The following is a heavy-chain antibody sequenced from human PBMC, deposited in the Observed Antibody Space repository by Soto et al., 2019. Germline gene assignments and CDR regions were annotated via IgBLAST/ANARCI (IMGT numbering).Heavy chain of an antibody. CDR1: GYTFTSYY. J-gene: IGHJ4*02. CDR2: INPSGGST. D-gene: IGHD2-2*02. Sequence: GASVKVSCKASGYTFTSYYMHWVRQAPGQGLEWMGIINPSGGSTSYAQKFQGRVTMTRDTSTSTVYMEPSSLRSEDTAAYYCARRYCSSTSCYSTFDYWGQGTLVTVSS. V-gene: IGHV1-46*01. CDR3: ARRYCSSTSCYSTFDY.